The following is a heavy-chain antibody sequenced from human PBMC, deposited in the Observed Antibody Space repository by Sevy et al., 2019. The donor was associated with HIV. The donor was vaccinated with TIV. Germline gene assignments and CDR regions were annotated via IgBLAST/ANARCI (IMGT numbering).Heavy chain of an antibody. CDR2: INPSGSS. D-gene: IGHD3-3*01. CDR1: GGSVSDHY. Sequence: SETLSLTCSVSGGSVSDHYWNWIRQPPGEGLEWIVEINPSGSSTYNSSLKSRLTISVDRSKNQFSLTVKSVTAADTGVYFCARGKNFFGAFDVWGQGTPVTVSS. CDR3: ARGKNFFGAFDV. J-gene: IGHJ3*01. V-gene: IGHV4-34*01.